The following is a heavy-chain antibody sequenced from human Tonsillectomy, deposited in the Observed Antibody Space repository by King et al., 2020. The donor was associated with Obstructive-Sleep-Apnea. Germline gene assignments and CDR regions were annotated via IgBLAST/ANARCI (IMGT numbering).Heavy chain of an antibody. D-gene: IGHD4-17*01. CDR1: GGSLGSYY. CDR2: IYYSGRT. V-gene: IGHV4-59*01. Sequence: QLQESGPGLVKPSETLSLTCTVSGGSLGSYYWSWIRQPPGKGLEWFWYIYYSGRTNYNPSPNSRVTISVDTSKNQFSLKLSSVTAADTAVYYCASSPTYGSYFNYWGQGTLVTVSS. CDR3: ASSPTYGSYFNY. J-gene: IGHJ4*02.